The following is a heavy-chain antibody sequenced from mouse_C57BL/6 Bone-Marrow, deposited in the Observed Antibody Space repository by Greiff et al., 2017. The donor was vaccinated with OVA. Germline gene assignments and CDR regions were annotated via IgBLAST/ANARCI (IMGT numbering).Heavy chain of an antibody. CDR3: ARERGLWFAY. CDR1: GYSITSGYY. D-gene: IGHD3-3*01. J-gene: IGHJ3*01. CDR2: ISYDGSN. V-gene: IGHV3-6*01. Sequence: DVKLQESGPGLVKPSQSLSLTCSVTGYSITSGYYWNWIRQFPGNKLEWMGYISYDGSNNYNPSLKNRISITRDTSKNQFFLKLNSVTTEDTATYYCARERGLWFAYWGQGTLVTVSA.